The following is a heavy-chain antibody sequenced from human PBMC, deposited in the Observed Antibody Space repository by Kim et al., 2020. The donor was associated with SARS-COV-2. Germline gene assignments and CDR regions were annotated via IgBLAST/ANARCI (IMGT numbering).Heavy chain of an antibody. J-gene: IGHJ6*02. Sequence: GGSLRLSCAASGFTFSSYAMHWVRQAPGKGLEWVAVISYDGSNKYYADSVKGRFTISRDNSKNTLYLQMNSLRAEDTAVYYCARRRRNRPDYYYYGMDVWGQGTTVTVSS. CDR2: ISYDGSNK. D-gene: IGHD1-1*01. CDR3: ARRRRNRPDYYYYGMDV. CDR1: GFTFSSYA. V-gene: IGHV3-30*04.